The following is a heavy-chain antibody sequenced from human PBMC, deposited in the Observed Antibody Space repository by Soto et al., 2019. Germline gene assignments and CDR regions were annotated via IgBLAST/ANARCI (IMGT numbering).Heavy chain of an antibody. V-gene: IGHV4-34*01. CDR3: ARKYKSDYYMDV. CDR2: INHSGST. CDR1: GLSFSGYY. Sequence: PSDTLSLTCAVYGLSFSGYYSSWIRQPPGKGLEWIGEINHSGSTNYNPSLKSRVTISVDTSKNQFSLKLSSVTAADTAVYYCARKYKSDYYMDVWGKGTTVTVSS. D-gene: IGHD1-20*01. J-gene: IGHJ6*03.